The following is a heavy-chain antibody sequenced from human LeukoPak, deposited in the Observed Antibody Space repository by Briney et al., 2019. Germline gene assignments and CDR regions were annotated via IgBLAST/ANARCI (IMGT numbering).Heavy chain of an antibody. Sequence: PGGSLRLSCAASGFTFSDAWMSWVRQAPGKGLEWVARIKSKVHGGTTDYAAPVNGRFTISRDDSENKLYLQMSSLKTEDTGGYYCSGHSADYWGQGTLVTVSS. CDR2: IKSKVHGGTT. V-gene: IGHV3-15*05. CDR3: SGHSADY. CDR1: GFTFSDAW. J-gene: IGHJ4*02. D-gene: IGHD1-26*01.